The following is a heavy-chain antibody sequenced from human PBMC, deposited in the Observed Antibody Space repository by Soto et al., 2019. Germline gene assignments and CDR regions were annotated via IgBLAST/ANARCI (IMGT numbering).Heavy chain of an antibody. CDR1: GFTFRNYA. CDR2: ISYDGRKE. D-gene: IGHD2-2*01. CDR3: ARVRYCSSPSCFRDLNY. V-gene: IGHV3-30*04. J-gene: IGHJ4*02. Sequence: QVQLVESGGGVVQPGKSLRLSCAASGFTFRNYAMYWVRQAPGKGLEWVALISYDGRKEYHAYSVKGRFTISRDNSKNTLHLQMSSLRAEDTAVYYCARVRYCSSPSCFRDLNYWGQGTLVTVSS.